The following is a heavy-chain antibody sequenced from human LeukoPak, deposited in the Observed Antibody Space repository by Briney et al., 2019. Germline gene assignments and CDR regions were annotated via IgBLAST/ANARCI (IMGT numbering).Heavy chain of an antibody. CDR3: ARDRLGWGAAASPLGA. CDR1: GFTFSSYA. V-gene: IGHV3-33*08. D-gene: IGHD3-16*01. CDR2: IWYDGSNK. Sequence: GGSLRLSCAASGFTFSSYAMHWVRQAPGKGLEWVAVIWYDGSNKYYADSVKGRFTISRDNSKNTLYLQMNSLRAEDTAVYYCARDRLGWGAAASPLGAWGKGTTVTVSS. J-gene: IGHJ6*04.